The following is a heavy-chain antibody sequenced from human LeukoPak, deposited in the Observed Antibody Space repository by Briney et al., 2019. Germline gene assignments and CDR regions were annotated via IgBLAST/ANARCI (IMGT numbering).Heavy chain of an antibody. J-gene: IGHJ6*02. CDR2: IIPILGIA. CDR3: ASSGFGELLDYYYGMDV. D-gene: IGHD3-10*01. Sequence: GASVKVSCKASGYTFTGYYIHWVRQAPGQGLEWMGRIIPILGIANYAQKFQGRVTITADKSTSTAYMELSSLRSEDTAVYYCASSGFGELLDYYYGMDVWGQGTTVTVSS. CDR1: GYTFTGYY. V-gene: IGHV1-69*02.